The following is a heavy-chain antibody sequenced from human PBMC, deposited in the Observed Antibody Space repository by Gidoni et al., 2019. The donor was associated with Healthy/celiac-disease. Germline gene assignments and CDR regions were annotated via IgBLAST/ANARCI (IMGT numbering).Heavy chain of an antibody. CDR1: GFTFSIYW. D-gene: IGHD1-26*01. CDR2: IKQDGSEK. J-gene: IGHJ4*02. V-gene: IGHV3-7*01. Sequence: EVQLVESGGGLVHPGGSLRLSCASSGFTFSIYWMSWVRQAPGKGLEWVANIKQDGSEKYYVDSVKGRFTISRDNAKNSLYLKMNSLRAEDTAVYYCARGIGGSYYVGYWGQGTLVTVSS. CDR3: ARGIGGSYYVGY.